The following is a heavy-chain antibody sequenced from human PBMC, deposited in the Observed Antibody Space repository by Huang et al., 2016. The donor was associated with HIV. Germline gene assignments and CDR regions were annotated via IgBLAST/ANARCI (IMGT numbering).Heavy chain of an antibody. J-gene: IGHJ5*02. Sequence: QVQLVESGGGVVQPGRSLRLSCAASGFTFSDHGMHWFRQAPGKGLEWVAVISYDGSNKYYADSVKGRFTISRDNSKNTLNLQMNSLRAEDTAVYYCAKCAQGYDFWSGYWGSWGQGTLVTVSS. CDR3: AKCAQGYDFWSGYWGS. CDR2: ISYDGSNK. CDR1: GFTFSDHG. D-gene: IGHD3-3*01. V-gene: IGHV3-30*18.